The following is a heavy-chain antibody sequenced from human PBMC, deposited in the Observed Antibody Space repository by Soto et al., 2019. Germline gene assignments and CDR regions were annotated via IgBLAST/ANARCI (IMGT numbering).Heavy chain of an antibody. D-gene: IGHD3-22*01. CDR3: ARDSRGSEYVPIPSFFDH. CDR1: GFTFSSYA. Sequence: PGRSLRLSCAASGFTFSSYAMHWGRQAPGRGLEWVAVISFDGSNQFYADSVRGLFTISRDTSKGTLYLQLNSLRAEDTAIFYCARDSRGSEYVPIPSFFDHWGQGTQVTVSS. J-gene: IGHJ4*02. V-gene: IGHV3-30-3*01. CDR2: ISFDGSNQ.